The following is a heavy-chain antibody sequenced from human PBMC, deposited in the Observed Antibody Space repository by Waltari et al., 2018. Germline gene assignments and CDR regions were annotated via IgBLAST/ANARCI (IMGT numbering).Heavy chain of an antibody. Sequence: QVQMVESGGGVVQPGRSLRLSCAASGFTFSSYYIHWVRQAPGKGLEWVALMSYDGSSKYYADSVKGRFTVSRDNSKNTVYLQLNSLRVVDTAVYYCAREDICRSTTCYTLDYWGLGTLVTVSS. CDR1: GFTFSSYY. D-gene: IGHD2-2*02. J-gene: IGHJ4*02. V-gene: IGHV3-30*01. CDR2: MSYDGSSK. CDR3: AREDICRSTTCYTLDY.